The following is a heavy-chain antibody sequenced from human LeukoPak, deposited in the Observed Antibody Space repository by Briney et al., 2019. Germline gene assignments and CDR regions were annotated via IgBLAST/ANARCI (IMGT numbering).Heavy chain of an antibody. CDR1: GASISSSNYY. Sequence: PSETLSLTCAVSGASISSSNYYWGWVRQSPGKGLEWIGNIYSSGNTYYNASLKNRVTMYIDTSKNQFSLKLSSVTAADTAMYYCAKSNGYGLIDYWGQGTLVTVSS. D-gene: IGHD5-12*01. V-gene: IGHV4-39*01. J-gene: IGHJ4*02. CDR2: IYSSGNT. CDR3: AKSNGYGLIDY.